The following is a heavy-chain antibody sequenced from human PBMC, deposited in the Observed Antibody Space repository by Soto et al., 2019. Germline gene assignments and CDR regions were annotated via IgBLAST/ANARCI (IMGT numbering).Heavy chain of an antibody. CDR1: GGSISSADYY. J-gene: IGHJ6*02. CDR3: ARAIVVTIGGMDG. V-gene: IGHV4-30-4*01. Sequence: LSLTCTVSGGSISSADYYCSLVRQPAWKGLEWIVYIYYSGSTFFNPSLKSRVTISKDTSRNQFSLRLNSVTAADTAVYYCARAIVVTIGGMDGWGQGTTVTVSS. CDR2: IYYSGST. D-gene: IGHD5-12*01.